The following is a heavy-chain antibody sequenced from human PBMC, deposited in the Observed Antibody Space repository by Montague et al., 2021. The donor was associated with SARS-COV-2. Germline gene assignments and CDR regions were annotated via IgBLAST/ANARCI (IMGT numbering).Heavy chain of an antibody. CDR3: ASSGITLTGLDAFDI. CDR1: GDSVSGKSVA. V-gene: IGHV6-1*01. Sequence: CAISGDSVSGKSVAWDWIRQSPSRGLEWLGRTYYRSKWDSDYAEXXKRRLVITPDTSKNQVSLQLNSVIPEDTAVYFCASSGITLTGLDAFDIWGQGTMVTVSS. CDR2: TYYRSKWDS. D-gene: IGHD3-9*01. J-gene: IGHJ3*02.